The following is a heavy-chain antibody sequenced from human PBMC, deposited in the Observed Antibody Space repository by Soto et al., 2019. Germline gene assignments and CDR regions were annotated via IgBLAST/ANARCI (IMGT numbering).Heavy chain of an antibody. D-gene: IGHD6-19*01. CDR2: ISYDGSNK. V-gene: IGHV3-30*18. CDR1: GFTFSSYG. Sequence: QVQLVESGGGVVQPGRSLRLSCAASGFTFSSYGMHWVRQAPGKGLEWVAVISYDGSNKYYADSVKGRFTISRDNSKNTLYLQMNSLRAEDTAVYYCANAYSSGWYENDYWGQGTLVTVSS. J-gene: IGHJ4*02. CDR3: ANAYSSGWYENDY.